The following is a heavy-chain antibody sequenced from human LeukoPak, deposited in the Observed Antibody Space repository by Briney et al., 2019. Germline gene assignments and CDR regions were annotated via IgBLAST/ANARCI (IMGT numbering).Heavy chain of an antibody. CDR3: ARGLLRYSSGIDY. V-gene: IGHV4-59*01. J-gene: IGHJ4*02. Sequence: SETLSLTCTVSGGSISSYYWSWIRQPPGKGLEWIGYIYYSGSTNYNPSLKSRVTILVDTSKNQFSLKLSSVTAADTAVYYCARGLLRYSSGIDYWGQGTPVTVSS. CDR1: GGSISSYY. D-gene: IGHD6-19*01. CDR2: IYYSGST.